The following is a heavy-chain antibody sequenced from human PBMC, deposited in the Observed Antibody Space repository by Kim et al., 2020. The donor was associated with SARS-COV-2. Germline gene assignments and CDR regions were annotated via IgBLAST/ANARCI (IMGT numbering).Heavy chain of an antibody. Sequence: SETLSLTCTVSGGSISSGGYYWSWIRQHPGKGLEWIGYIYYSGSTYYNPSLKSRVTISVDTSKNQFSLKLSSVTAADTAVYYCARDTYYYGSGSSNYYYVMDVWGQGTTVTVSS. J-gene: IGHJ6*02. V-gene: IGHV4-31*03. CDR1: GGSISSGGYY. D-gene: IGHD3-10*01. CDR3: ARDTYYYGSGSSNYYYVMDV. CDR2: IYYSGST.